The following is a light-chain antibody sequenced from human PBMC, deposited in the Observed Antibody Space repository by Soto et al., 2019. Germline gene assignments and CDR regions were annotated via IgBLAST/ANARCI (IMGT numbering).Light chain of an antibody. CDR2: RAS. V-gene: IGKV3-15*01. J-gene: IGKJ1*01. CDR3: QQYHNLWT. Sequence: DIVMTQSRSTLSVSPLERSTLSCTASHYVYSNVAWFQQRPGQAPRLLIYRASTRATGTPARFSGSGSGTEFTLTITSLQSEDFALYYCQQYHNLWTFGQGTKVDIK. CDR1: HYVYSN.